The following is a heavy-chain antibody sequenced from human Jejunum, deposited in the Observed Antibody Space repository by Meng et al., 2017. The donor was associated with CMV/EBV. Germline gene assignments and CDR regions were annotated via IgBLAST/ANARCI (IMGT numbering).Heavy chain of an antibody. CDR1: GFIFSAHY. J-gene: IGHJ4*02. CDR2: IKNRANNYIT. V-gene: IGHV3-72*01. D-gene: IGHD3-10*01. Sequence: SGFIFSAHYVDWFRQAPGKGLEWVARIKNRANNYITEYAASVRGRFTISRDDSKNSLYLEVNSLQTEDTALYYCGRDSMKGGGFDCWGQGVLVTVSS. CDR3: GRDSMKGGGFDC.